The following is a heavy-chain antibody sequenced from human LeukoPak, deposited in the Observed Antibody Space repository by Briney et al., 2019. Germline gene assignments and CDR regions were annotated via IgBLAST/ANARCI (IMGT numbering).Heavy chain of an antibody. CDR2: IYTSGST. D-gene: IGHD6-13*01. CDR3: ALLPRIAAADPGGVYFDY. Sequence: SSETLSLTCTVSGGSISSYYWSWIRQPAGKGLEWIGRIYTSGSTNYNPSLKSRVTMSVDTSKNQFSLKLSSVTAAETAVYYCALLPRIAAADPGGVYFDYWGQGTLVTVSS. V-gene: IGHV4-4*07. CDR1: GGSISSYY. J-gene: IGHJ4*02.